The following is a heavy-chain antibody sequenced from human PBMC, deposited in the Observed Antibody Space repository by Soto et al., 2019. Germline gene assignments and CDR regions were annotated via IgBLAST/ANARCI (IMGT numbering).Heavy chain of an antibody. J-gene: IGHJ6*03. CDR2: IIPIFGTA. CDR3: ARLHCTNGVCYTIPWYYYYYMDV. Sequence: RGRFKCSSRSWVRHSPGKGLEWMGGIIPIFGTANYAQKFQGRVTMTTDESTSTAYMELRSLRSDDTAVYYCARLHCTNGVCYTIPWYYYYYMDVWGKGTTVTVSS. V-gene: IGHV1-69*05. CDR1: RGRFKCSS. D-gene: IGHD2-8*01.